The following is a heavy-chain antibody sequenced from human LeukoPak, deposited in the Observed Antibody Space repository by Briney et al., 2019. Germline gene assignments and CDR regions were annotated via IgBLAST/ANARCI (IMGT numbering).Heavy chain of an antibody. D-gene: IGHD3-10*01. Sequence: ASETLSLTCTVSGGSISSGDYYWSWIRQPPGKGLEWIGYIYYSGRTYYNPSLKSRVTISVDTSKNHFSLKLTSVTAAGTAVYYCASRDYYGSGSYQYWGQGTLVTVSS. CDR2: IYYSGRT. J-gene: IGHJ4*02. V-gene: IGHV4-30-4*01. CDR1: GGSISSGDYY. CDR3: ASRDYYGSGSYQY.